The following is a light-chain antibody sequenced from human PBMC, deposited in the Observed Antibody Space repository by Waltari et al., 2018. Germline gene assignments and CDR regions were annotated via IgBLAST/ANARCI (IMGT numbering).Light chain of an antibody. CDR2: DKN. CDR3: HSRDASGSGGA. CDR1: SLRSND. Sequence: TQDPAVPGAMGQKVRTQCQGASLRSNDESGYQQGPGQAPNFVLYDKNSRPSGVPDRFSGSSSDDTASLTITGAPAEDEAYYYCHSRDASGSGGAFGGGTKLTVL. V-gene: IGLV3-19*01. J-gene: IGLJ2*01.